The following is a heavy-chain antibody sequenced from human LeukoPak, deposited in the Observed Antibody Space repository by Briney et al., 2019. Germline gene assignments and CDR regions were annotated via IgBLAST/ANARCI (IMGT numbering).Heavy chain of an antibody. D-gene: IGHD3-10*01. V-gene: IGHV6-1*01. CDR2: TYYRSKWSS. J-gene: IGHJ4*02. CDR1: GDSVSSKSAA. Sequence: SQTLSLTCAISGDSVSSKSAAWNWIRQSPSRGLEWLGRTYYRSKWSSGYAESVKSRITINPDTSKNQFSLQLKSVTPEDTAVYYCVRDSDDYYWALDFWGQGTPVTVSS. CDR3: VRDSDDYYWALDF.